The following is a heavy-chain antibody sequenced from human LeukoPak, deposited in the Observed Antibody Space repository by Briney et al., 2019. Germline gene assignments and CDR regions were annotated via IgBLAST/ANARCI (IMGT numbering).Heavy chain of an antibody. J-gene: IGHJ6*03. D-gene: IGHD6-13*01. V-gene: IGHV1-2*02. CDR2: INPNSGGT. CDR1: GHTFTGYY. CDR3: ARAALGYSSTWDYYYYMDV. Sequence: ASVKVSCKASGHTFTGYYIHWVRQAPGQGLEWMGWINPNSGGTNYAQKFQGRVTMTRDTSISTAYMELSRLRSDDTAVYYCARAALGYSSTWDYYYYMDVWGKGTTVTVSS.